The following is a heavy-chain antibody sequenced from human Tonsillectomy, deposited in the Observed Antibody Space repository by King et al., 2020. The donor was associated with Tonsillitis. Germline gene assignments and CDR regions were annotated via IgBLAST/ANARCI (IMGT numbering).Heavy chain of an antibody. CDR1: GGSISSGGYF. J-gene: IGHJ4*02. CDR2: IYNSGAT. V-gene: IGHV4-31*11. Sequence: VQLQESGPGLVKPSETLSLTCVVSGGSISSGGYFWTWIRQHPGKGLEWIGNIYNSGATYYNPSLKSRGIISLDTSNKQFSLKPTSVTAADTAVYSCATHVRGEAGIAYWGQGMLVTVSS. CDR3: ATHVRGEAGIAY. D-gene: IGHD6-19*01.